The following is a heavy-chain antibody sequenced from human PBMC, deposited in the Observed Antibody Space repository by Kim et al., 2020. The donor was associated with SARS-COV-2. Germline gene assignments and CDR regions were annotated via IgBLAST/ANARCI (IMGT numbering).Heavy chain of an antibody. D-gene: IGHD4-17*01. V-gene: IGHV3-23*01. CDR3: AKEGDGDDRFDS. CDR2: ISASGGST. CDR1: GFSFSSDA. Sequence: GGSLRLSCAASGFSFSSDAMSWVRQAPGMGLEWVSAISASGGSTYYADSVKGRFTISRDNSTNTPYLQMNSLRVEDTAVYYCAKEGDGDDRFDSWGQGTLVTVSS. J-gene: IGHJ5*01.